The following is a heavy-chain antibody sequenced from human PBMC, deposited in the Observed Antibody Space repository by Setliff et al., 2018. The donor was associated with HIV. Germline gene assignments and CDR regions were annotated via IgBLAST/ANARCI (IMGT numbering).Heavy chain of an antibody. CDR1: GDSISSSGPGYY. D-gene: IGHD2-2*02. CDR3: ARHTVFVRYFDH. J-gene: IGHJ4*02. V-gene: IGHV4-61*05. CDR2: FYYTGST. Sequence: SETLSLTCTVSGDSISSSGPGYYWSWIRQSPGKGLEWIGNFYYTGSTDYNPSFKSRVTISLDKSNNQISLNLSSATAADTAVYYCARHTVFVRYFDHWGQGMLVTVSS.